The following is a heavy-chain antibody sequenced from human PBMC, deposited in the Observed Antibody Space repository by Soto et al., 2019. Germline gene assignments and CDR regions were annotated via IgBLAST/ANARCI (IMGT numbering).Heavy chain of an antibody. Sequence: ASVKVSCKASGITFRRSAVQWMRQARGQPLEWIGRIVVGSGSTTYAQIVQERITITRDNAKNSVYLQMNSLRAEDTAVYYCARDQLILPAHDFFYGSDVWGQGAKVTVSS. J-gene: IGHJ6*02. D-gene: IGHD2-21*02. CDR1: GITFRRSA. CDR3: ARDQLILPAHDFFYGSDV. CDR2: IVVGSGST. V-gene: IGHV1-58*01.